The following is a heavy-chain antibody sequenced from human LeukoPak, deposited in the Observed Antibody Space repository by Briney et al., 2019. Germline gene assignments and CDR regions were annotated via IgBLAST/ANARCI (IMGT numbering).Heavy chain of an antibody. CDR1: GGSISSGGYY. D-gene: IGHD2-2*02. CDR2: IYHSGST. V-gene: IGHV4-30-2*01. J-gene: IGHJ4*02. Sequence: SETLSLTCTVSGGSISSGGYYWSWIRQPPGKGLEWIGYIYHSGSTYYNPSLKSRVTISVDRSKNQFSLKLSSVTAADTAVYYCARDSSYCSSTSCYIRWGQGTLVTVFS. CDR3: ARDSSYCSSTSCYIR.